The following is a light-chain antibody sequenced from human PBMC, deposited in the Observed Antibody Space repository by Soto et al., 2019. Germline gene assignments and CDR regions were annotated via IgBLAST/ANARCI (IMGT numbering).Light chain of an antibody. J-gene: IGLJ3*02. V-gene: IGLV2-23*01. CDR1: SSEFGTYSV. CDR2: EGT. Sequence: QSALTQSAAVSGSPGQSITISCTGTSSEFGTYSVVSWYQQHPGKAPKLLIYEGTKRPSGVSNRFSASESGNTASLTISGLQAEDEAVYYCHSYARSTLVFGGGTKLTVL. CDR3: HSYARSTLV.